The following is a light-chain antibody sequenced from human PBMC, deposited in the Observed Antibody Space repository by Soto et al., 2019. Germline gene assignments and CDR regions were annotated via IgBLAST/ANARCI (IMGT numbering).Light chain of an antibody. V-gene: IGKV1-12*01. J-gene: IGKJ3*01. CDR1: QDILSW. Sequence: DIQMTQSPSSVSASVGDTVTITCRASQDILSWLAWYQQKPGEAPRLLIYASSNLQSGVPSRFSGSRSGTEFTLTISSLQPEDFATYYCQQANTCPITFGPGTRLDIQ. CDR3: QQANTCPIT. CDR2: ASS.